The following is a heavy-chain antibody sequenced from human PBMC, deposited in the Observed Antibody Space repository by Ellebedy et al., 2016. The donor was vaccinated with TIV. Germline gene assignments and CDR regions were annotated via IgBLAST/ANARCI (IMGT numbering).Heavy chain of an antibody. CDR3: AKVKDYYGSGSYSDY. D-gene: IGHD3-10*01. J-gene: IGHJ4*02. Sequence: GESLKISXAASGFTFSSYGMHWVRQAPGKGLEWVAVISYDGSNKYYADSVKGRFTISRDNSKNTLYLQMNSLRAEDTAVYYCAKVKDYYGSGSYSDYWGQGTLVTVSS. CDR2: ISYDGSNK. CDR1: GFTFSSYG. V-gene: IGHV3-30*18.